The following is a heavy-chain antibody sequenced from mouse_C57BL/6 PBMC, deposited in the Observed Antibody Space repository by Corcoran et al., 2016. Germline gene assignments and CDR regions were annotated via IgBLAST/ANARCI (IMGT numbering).Heavy chain of an antibody. D-gene: IGHD2-3*01. Sequence: EVQLQQAGAELVKPGASVKLSCTASGFNIKDYYMHWVKRRTEQGLEWSGRIDPEDGETKYAPKFQGKATITADTSSNTAYLQLSSLTSEDTAVYYCARGIYDGYLPAYWGQGTLVTVSA. CDR3: ARGIYDGYLPAY. J-gene: IGHJ3*01. CDR2: IDPEDGET. V-gene: IGHV14-2*01. CDR1: GFNIKDYY.